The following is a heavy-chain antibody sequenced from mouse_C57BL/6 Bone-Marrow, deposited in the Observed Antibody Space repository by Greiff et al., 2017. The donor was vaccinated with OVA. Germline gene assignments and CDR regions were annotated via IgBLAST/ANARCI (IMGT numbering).Heavy chain of an antibody. CDR3: ARPHYGRSLYAMDY. D-gene: IGHD1-1*01. Sequence: EVQGVESGGGLVKPGGSLKLSCAASGFTFSDYGMHWVRQAPEKGLEWVAYISSGSSTIYYADTVKGRFTISRDNAKNTLFLQMTSLRSEDTAMYYCARPHYGRSLYAMDYWGQGTSVTVSS. V-gene: IGHV5-17*01. J-gene: IGHJ4*01. CDR2: ISSGSSTI. CDR1: GFTFSDYG.